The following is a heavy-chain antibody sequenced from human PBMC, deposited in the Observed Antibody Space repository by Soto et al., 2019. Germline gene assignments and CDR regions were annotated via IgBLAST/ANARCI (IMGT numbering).Heavy chain of an antibody. J-gene: IGHJ4*02. D-gene: IGHD1-26*01. CDR2: IIPIFGTA. CDR1: GGTFSSYA. CDR3: ASSRGGATTSRGAWGGTDY. V-gene: IGHV1-69*13. Sequence: GASVKVSCKASGGTFSSYAISWVRQAPGQGLEWMGGIIPIFGTANYAQKFQGRVTITADESTSTAYMELSSLRSEDTAVYYCASSRGGATTSRGAWGGTDYWGQGTLVTVSS.